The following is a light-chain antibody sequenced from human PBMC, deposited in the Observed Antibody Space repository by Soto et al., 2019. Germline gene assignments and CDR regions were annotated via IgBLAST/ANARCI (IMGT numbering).Light chain of an antibody. CDR2: AAS. CDR1: QGLRDE. J-gene: IGKJ1*01. CDR3: LQDYDSPRT. V-gene: IGKV1-6*01. Sequence: AIQMTQSPSSLSASVGDRVTITCRASQGLRDELGWYQQKAGTAPNILISAASRLQSGVPSRFSGRGSGTDFTLTISSLQPEDFATYYCLQDYDSPRTFGQGTKVDLK.